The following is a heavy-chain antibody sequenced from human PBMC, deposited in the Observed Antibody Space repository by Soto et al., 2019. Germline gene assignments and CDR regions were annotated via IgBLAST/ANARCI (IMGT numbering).Heavy chain of an antibody. Sequence: QVQLQQWGAGPLRPLETLSLTCGVSGGSFSGYYWAWIRQSPGKGLEWIGEINDRGSINYNPSLKSPVSISVETSKNHYSLNLRSVTAADTAVYYCARESHDILTGPPWVWYFDLWGRGTLVTVSS. D-gene: IGHD3-9*01. J-gene: IGHJ2*01. CDR1: GGSFSGYY. CDR2: INDRGSI. CDR3: ARESHDILTGPPWVWYFDL. V-gene: IGHV4-34*01.